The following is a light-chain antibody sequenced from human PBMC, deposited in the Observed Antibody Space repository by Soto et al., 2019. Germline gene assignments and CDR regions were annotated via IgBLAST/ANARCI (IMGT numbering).Light chain of an antibody. V-gene: IGLV1-51*01. CDR2: DNY. Sequence: QSVLTQPPSVSAAPGQKVTLSCSGSSSNVGSNYVSWYQQLPGTAPKLLIYDNYKRPSGIPDRFSGSKSGTSATLGITGLQTGDEADYYCGTWDSSLSADVVFGGGTKVTV. J-gene: IGLJ2*01. CDR1: SSNVGSNY. CDR3: GTWDSSLSADVV.